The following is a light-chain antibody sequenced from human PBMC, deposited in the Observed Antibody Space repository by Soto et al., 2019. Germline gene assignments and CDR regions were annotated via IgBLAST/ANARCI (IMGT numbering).Light chain of an antibody. V-gene: IGLV2-11*01. CDR3: CSYAGSYTLV. CDR1: SSDVGIYNY. CDR2: DVS. Sequence: QSVLTQPRSVSGSPGQSVTISCTGTSSDVGIYNYVSWYQQHPGKAPKLMIYDVSERPSGVPDRFSGSKSGNTASLTISGLQAEDEADHYCCSYAGSYTLVFGGGTKVTVL. J-gene: IGLJ2*01.